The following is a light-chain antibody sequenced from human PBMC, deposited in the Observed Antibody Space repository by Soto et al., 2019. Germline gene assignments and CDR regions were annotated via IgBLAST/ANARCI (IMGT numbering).Light chain of an antibody. CDR1: LTISDNY. CDR3: QQRSDWPWT. J-gene: IGKJ1*01. Sequence: EIVLTHSPGTLSLSPGERATLSCRASLTISDNYLAWYQQKAGQAPRLVIYDASNRATGIPARFSGGGSGTDFTLTISSLEPEDFAVYYCQQRSDWPWTFGQGTKVDIK. CDR2: DAS. V-gene: IGKV3-11*01.